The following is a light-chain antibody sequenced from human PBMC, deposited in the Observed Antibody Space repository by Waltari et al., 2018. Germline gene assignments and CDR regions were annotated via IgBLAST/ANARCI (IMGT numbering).Light chain of an antibody. V-gene: IGKV1-16*01. Sequence: DIQMTQSPSSLSESEGDKVTITCRASQGISSNLAWYQQKPGKAPKPRIYHATNLESGVPSRFSGSGSGTEFTLTITSLQPEDFATYYCQQYNSAPIFTFGPGTKLDIK. J-gene: IGKJ3*01. CDR2: HAT. CDR1: QGISSN. CDR3: QQYNSAPIFT.